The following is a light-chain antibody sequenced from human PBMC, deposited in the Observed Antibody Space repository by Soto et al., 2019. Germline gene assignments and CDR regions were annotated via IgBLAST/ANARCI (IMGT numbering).Light chain of an antibody. CDR3: QQYGSSPIT. CDR2: GTS. V-gene: IGKV3-20*01. J-gene: IGKJ5*01. Sequence: PGERSTLSCTASHCVSSTSLGWYQQQPGQPPKLLMSGTSNIATGTPDRFTGSGSGTDFTLTISRLEPEDFAVYYCQQYGSSPITFGQGTRLEIK. CDR1: HCVSSTS.